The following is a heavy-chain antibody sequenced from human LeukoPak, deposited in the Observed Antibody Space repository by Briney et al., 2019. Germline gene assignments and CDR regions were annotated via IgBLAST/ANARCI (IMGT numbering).Heavy chain of an antibody. Sequence: GASVKVSCKASGYIFTGYYLHWVRQAPGQGREWMGWINPNSGGTNYAQKFQGRVTMTRDTSISTAYMELSRLRSDDTAVYYCAKAHGTYYYDSSGRNWFDPWGQGTLVTVSS. CDR3: AKAHGTYYYDSSGRNWFDP. D-gene: IGHD3-22*01. CDR2: INPNSGGT. V-gene: IGHV1-2*02. CDR1: GYIFTGYY. J-gene: IGHJ5*02.